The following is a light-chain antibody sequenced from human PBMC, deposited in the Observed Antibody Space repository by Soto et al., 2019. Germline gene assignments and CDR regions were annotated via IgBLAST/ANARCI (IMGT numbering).Light chain of an antibody. J-gene: IGLJ2*01. CDR3: QVWDSSSDRDVV. V-gene: IGLV3-21*04. CDR2: YDS. CDR1: NIGSKS. Sequence: SYELTQPPSVSEAPGKTARITCGGNNIGSKSVQWYQQKPGQAPVLVIYYDSDRPSGIPERFSGSNSGNKATLTISRVEAGDEADYYCQVWDSSSDRDVVFGGGTKLTVL.